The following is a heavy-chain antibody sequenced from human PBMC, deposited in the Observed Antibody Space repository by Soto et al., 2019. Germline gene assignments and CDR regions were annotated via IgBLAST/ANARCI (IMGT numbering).Heavy chain of an antibody. J-gene: IGHJ4*02. V-gene: IGHV4-38-2*02. CDR3: ARDISASDGDY. CDR2: IHHSGST. Sequence: LSLTCTVSGYSISSGYYWGWIRQAPGKGLEWIGNIHHSGSTYYNPSLESRVTISIDTSKNQFSLRLTSVTAADTAIYYCARDISASDGDYWGQGTLVTVSS. CDR1: GYSISSGYY. D-gene: IGHD3-9*01.